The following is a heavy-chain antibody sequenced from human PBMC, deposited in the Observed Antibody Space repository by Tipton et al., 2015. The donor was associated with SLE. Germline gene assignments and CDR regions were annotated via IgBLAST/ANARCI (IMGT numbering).Heavy chain of an antibody. CDR2: IYPGDSGT. D-gene: IGHD3-22*01. J-gene: IGHJ5*02. CDR3: ARLSSGTFQRAWFDP. V-gene: IGHV5-51*03. Sequence: QLVQSGAEVKKPGESLKISCEGSAYSSSNYGIHWVRQMPGKGLEWMGIIYPGDSGTIYSPSFQGQVTISVDKSISTAYLQWSSLKAPDTAMYYCARLSSGTFQRAWFDPWGQGTLVTVSS. CDR1: AYSSSNYG.